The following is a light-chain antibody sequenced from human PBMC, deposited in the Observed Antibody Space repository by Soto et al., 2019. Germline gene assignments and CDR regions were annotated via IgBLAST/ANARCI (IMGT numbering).Light chain of an antibody. J-gene: IGLJ1*01. V-gene: IGLV2-14*01. CDR2: EVS. Sequence: QSVLSQPASVSGSPGHSITIPCTGTSSDVGGHNYVSWYQQHPGKAPKLMIYEVSNRPSGVSNRFSGSKSGNTAPLTISGLQAEEEADYSCSSYTSTSTYVFGTGTKVTVL. CDR3: SSYTSTSTYV. CDR1: SSDVGGHNY.